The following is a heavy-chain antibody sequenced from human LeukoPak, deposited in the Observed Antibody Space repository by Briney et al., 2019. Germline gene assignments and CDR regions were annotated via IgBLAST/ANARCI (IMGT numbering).Heavy chain of an antibody. CDR1: GFTFSSYA. Sequence: GGSLRLSCAASGFTFSSYAMHWVRQAPGKGLEWVAVISYDGSNKYYADSVKGRFTISRDNSKNTLYLQMNSLRAEDTAVYYCAGEYPLWYYDYVWGSHPFDPWGQGTLVTVSS. D-gene: IGHD3-16*01. V-gene: IGHV3-30-3*01. CDR2: ISYDGSNK. CDR3: AGEYPLWYYDYVWGSHPFDP. J-gene: IGHJ5*02.